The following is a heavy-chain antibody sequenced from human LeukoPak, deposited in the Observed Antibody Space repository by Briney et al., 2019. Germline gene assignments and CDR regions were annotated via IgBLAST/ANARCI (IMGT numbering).Heavy chain of an antibody. D-gene: IGHD1-26*01. CDR3: AHSGSYFDY. CDR2: INQEGSEK. CDR1: GFTFSSYW. V-gene: IGHV3-7*01. Sequence: GGSLRLSCAASGFTFSSYWMSWVRQAPGKGLAWVAKINQEGSEKYYVDSVKGRFTISRDNAKNSVYPQMDILRAEDTAVYHCAHSGSYFDYLGKGTLVTASS. J-gene: IGHJ4*02.